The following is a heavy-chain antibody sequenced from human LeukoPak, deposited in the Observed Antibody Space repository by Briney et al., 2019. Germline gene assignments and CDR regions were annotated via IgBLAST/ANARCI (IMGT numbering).Heavy chain of an antibody. D-gene: IGHD6-6*01. J-gene: IGHJ4*02. V-gene: IGHV3-33*01. CDR1: GFTFSSYG. CDR3: ARGGSPSYFDY. CDR2: IWYDGSNK. Sequence: GGSLRLSCAASGFTFSSYGMHWVRQAPGKGLEWVAVIWYDGSNKYYADSVKGRFTISRDNAKNSLYLQMNSLRAEDTAVYYCARGGSPSYFDYWGQGTLVTVSS.